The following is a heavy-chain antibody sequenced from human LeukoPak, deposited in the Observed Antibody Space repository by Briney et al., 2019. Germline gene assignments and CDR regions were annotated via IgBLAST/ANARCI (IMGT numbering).Heavy chain of an antibody. D-gene: IGHD3-22*01. V-gene: IGHV3-30-3*01. Sequence: GGSLRLSCAASGFTFSSYAMHWVRQAPGKGLEWVAVISYDGSNKYYADSVKGRFTISRDNSKNTLYLQMNSLRAEDTAVYYCARGIVVVITDRCAFDIWGQGTMVTVSS. CDR2: ISYDGSNK. J-gene: IGHJ3*02. CDR1: GFTFSSYA. CDR3: ARGIVVVITDRCAFDI.